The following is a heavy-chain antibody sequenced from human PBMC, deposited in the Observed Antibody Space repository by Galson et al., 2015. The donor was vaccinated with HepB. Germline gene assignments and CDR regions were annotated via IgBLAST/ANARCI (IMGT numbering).Heavy chain of an antibody. V-gene: IGHV1-46*03. Sequence: SVKVSCKASGYTFTSYYMHWVRQAPGQGLEWMGIINPSGGSTSYAQKFQGRVTITADKSTSTAYMELSSLRSEDTAVYYCARGYCSSTSCYEGAYYFDYWGQGTLVTVPS. D-gene: IGHD2-2*03. J-gene: IGHJ4*02. CDR1: GYTFTSYY. CDR3: ARGYCSSTSCYEGAYYFDY. CDR2: INPSGGST.